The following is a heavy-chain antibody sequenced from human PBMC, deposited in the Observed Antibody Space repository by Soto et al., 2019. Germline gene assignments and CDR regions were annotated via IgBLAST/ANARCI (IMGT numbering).Heavy chain of an antibody. Sequence: PGESLKISCKGSGYSFTSYWISWVRQMPGKGLGWMGRIDPSDSYTNYSPSFQGHVTISADKSISTAYLQWSSLKASDTAMYYCARQYYDFWSGFWFDPWGQGTLVTVSS. CDR3: ARQYYDFWSGFWFDP. D-gene: IGHD3-3*01. CDR1: GYSFTSYW. V-gene: IGHV5-10-1*01. J-gene: IGHJ5*02. CDR2: IDPSDSYT.